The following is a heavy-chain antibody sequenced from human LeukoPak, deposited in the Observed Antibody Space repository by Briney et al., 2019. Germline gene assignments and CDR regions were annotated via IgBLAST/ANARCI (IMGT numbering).Heavy chain of an antibody. CDR3: AKGDGLYYYYYYMDV. CDR2: ISWDGGST. V-gene: IGHV3-43*01. J-gene: IGHJ6*03. Sequence: GGSLRLSCAASGFTFDDYTMHWVRQAPGKGLEWVSLISWDGGSTYYADSVKGRFTISRDNSKNSLYLQMNSPRTEDTALYYCAKGDGLYYYYYYMDVWGKGTTVTVSS. CDR1: GFTFDDYT. D-gene: IGHD4-17*01.